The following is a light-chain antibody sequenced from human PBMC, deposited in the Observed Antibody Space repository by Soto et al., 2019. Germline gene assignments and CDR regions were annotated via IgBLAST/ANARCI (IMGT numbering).Light chain of an antibody. CDR2: NVN. CDR1: SSDVGAYSY. Sequence: QSVLTQPASVSGSPGQSITISCTGTSSDVGAYSYVSWYQQHPGKAPKLVIHNVNKRPSGVSNRFSGSKSGNTASLTISGLQAEDEDDYYCSSYTSSGTLVFGGGTKLTVL. V-gene: IGLV2-14*03. CDR3: SSYTSSGTLV. J-gene: IGLJ2*01.